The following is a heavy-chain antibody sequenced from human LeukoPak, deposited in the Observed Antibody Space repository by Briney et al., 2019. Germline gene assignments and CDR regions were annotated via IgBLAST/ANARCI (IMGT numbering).Heavy chain of an antibody. CDR1: GFTFSSYE. CDR2: ISSSGSTI. J-gene: IGHJ4*02. D-gene: IGHD1-26*01. CDR3: ARVGVGGSYYYFDY. V-gene: IGHV3-48*03. Sequence: TGGSLRLSCAASGFTFSSYEMNWVRQAPGKGLEWVSYISSSGSTIYYADSVKGRFTISRDNAKNSLYLQMNSLRAEDTAVYYCARVGVGGSYYYFDYWGQGTLVTVSS.